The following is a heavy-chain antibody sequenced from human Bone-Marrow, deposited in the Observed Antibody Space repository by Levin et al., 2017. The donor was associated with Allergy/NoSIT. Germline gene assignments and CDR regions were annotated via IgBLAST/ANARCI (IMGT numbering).Heavy chain of an antibody. J-gene: IGHJ5*02. CDR3: VHSPPVPDVDRWFDP. Sequence: SGPTLVKPTQTLTLTCTFSGFSLSTTGVTVGWIRQSPGKALEWLALIYWDDDKRYSPSLRSRLTIAKDTSKNEVVLTMTNMDPVDTATYYCVHSPPVPDVDRWFDPWGQGTLVTVSS. CDR2: IYWDDDK. V-gene: IGHV2-5*02. CDR1: GFSLSTTGVT. D-gene: IGHD5-12*01.